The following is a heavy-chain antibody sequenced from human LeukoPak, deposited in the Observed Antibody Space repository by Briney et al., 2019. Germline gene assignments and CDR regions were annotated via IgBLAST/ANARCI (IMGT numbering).Heavy chain of an antibody. D-gene: IGHD3-10*01. V-gene: IGHV3-30-3*01. CDR3: ARGAMVRGVQGNYFDY. CDR1: GFTFSSYA. Sequence: GRSLRVSCAASGFTFSSYAMHWVRQAPGKGLEWVAVVSFDGNNKYYADSVKGRFTFSRDNSMNTLYLQMNGLRAEDTAVYYCARGAMVRGVQGNYFDYWGRGTLVTVSS. CDR2: VSFDGNNK. J-gene: IGHJ4*02.